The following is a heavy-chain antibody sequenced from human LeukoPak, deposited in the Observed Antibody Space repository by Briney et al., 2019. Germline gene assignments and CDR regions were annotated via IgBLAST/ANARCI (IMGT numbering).Heavy chain of an antibody. CDR2: IHYSGTT. Sequence: PSETLSLTCTVSRASMSSFFWSWIRQSPGKGLEWIGHIHYSGTTKYNPSITSRVTLSMDTSKNQVSLILSSVTAADTAMYYCVASGSSWWEGYFHDWGQGTLVSVSS. CDR3: VASGSSWWEGYFHD. D-gene: IGHD6-13*01. CDR1: RASMSSFF. V-gene: IGHV4-59*01. J-gene: IGHJ1*01.